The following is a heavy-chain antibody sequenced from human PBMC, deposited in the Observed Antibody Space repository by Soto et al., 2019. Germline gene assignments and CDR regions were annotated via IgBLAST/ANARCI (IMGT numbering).Heavy chain of an antibody. CDR3: AKGSFGFDY. CDR2: ISKSGDST. CDR1: GATFTSYA. D-gene: IGHD3-10*01. Sequence: GGSLRLSCAASGATFTSYAMTWVRQVPGEGLQWVSSISKSGDSTYYADSVKGRFTTSRDNSKNTLYLQMNSLRAEDTAIYYCAKGSFGFDYWGQGTLVTVSS. J-gene: IGHJ4*02. V-gene: IGHV3-23*01.